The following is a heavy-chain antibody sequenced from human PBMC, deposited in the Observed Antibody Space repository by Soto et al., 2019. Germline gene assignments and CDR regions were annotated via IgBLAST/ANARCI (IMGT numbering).Heavy chain of an antibody. CDR2: IYYSGST. D-gene: IGHD5-12*01. CDR1: GGSISSSIYY. CDR3: ARHGDIVATINRRSYSKAIDY. V-gene: IGHV4-39*01. Sequence: SETLSLTCTVSGGSISSSIYYWGWIRQPPGKGLEWIGSIYYSGSTYYNPSLKSRVTISVDTSKNQFSLKLSSVTAADTAVYYCARHGDIVATINRRSYSKAIDYWGQGTLVTVSS. J-gene: IGHJ4*02.